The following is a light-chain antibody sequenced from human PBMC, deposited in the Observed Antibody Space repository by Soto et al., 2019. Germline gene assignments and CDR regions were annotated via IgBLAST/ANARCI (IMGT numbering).Light chain of an antibody. CDR2: DAS. J-gene: IGKJ4*01. CDR1: QSVGSN. V-gene: IGKV3-11*01. Sequence: EIVLIQSPATLSLSPGGRAPLGLRASQSVGSNLAWYQQNPGQAPRLLIFDASNRATGIPARFSGSGSGTDFILAISSLEPEDFVVYYCQQHSNWPLTFGGGTKVDIK. CDR3: QQHSNWPLT.